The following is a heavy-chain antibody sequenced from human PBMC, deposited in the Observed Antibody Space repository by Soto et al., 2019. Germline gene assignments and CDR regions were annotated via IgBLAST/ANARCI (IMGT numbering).Heavy chain of an antibody. J-gene: IGHJ4*03. CDR3: VRCGVILEDGFEI. D-gene: IGHD5-12*01. Sequence: EGQVLESGGGLVHPGRSLRLSCSVSGFTFDDYAMHWVRQAPGKGLEWVSGITWRGDYTAYADALKDRFTISRDNAHNALYLQMENLRPEDTALYYCVRCGVILEDGFEIWGQGTLVTVAS. V-gene: IGHV3-9*01. CDR2: ITWRGDYT. CDR1: GFTFDDYA.